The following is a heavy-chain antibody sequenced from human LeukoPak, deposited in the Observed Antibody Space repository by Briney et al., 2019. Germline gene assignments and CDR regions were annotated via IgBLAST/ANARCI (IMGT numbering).Heavy chain of an antibody. CDR3: ASPYCSGGSCLGDSGY. D-gene: IGHD2-15*01. Sequence: GGSLRLSCAASGFTFSSYEMNWVRQAPGKGLEWVSYISSSGSTIYYADSVKGGFTNSRDNAKNSLYLQMNSLRAEDTAVYYCASPYCSGGSCLGDSGYWGQGTLVTVSS. V-gene: IGHV3-48*03. J-gene: IGHJ4*02. CDR2: ISSSGSTI. CDR1: GFTFSSYE.